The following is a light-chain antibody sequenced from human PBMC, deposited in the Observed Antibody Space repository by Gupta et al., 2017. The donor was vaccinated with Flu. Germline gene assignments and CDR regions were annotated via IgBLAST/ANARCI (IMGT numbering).Light chain of an antibody. J-gene: IGLJ1*01. Sequence: QXALTQPASVSGSPGQSITISCTGTSSDVGGYNYVSWYQQHPGKAPKLMIYEVSNRPSGVSNRFSGSKSGNTASLTISGLQAEDEADYYCSSYTSSATLVFGTGTKVTVL. CDR1: SSDVGGYNY. V-gene: IGLV2-14*01. CDR2: EVS. CDR3: SSYTSSATLV.